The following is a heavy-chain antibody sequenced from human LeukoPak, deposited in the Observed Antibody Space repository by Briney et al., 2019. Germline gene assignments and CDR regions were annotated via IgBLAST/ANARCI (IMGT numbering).Heavy chain of an antibody. CDR2: MNPNSGNT. D-gene: IGHD3-3*01. CDR1: GYTFTSYD. CDR3: ARGNYDFWSGPSPTDY. Sequence: ASVKVSCKASGYTFTSYDINWVRQATGQGLEWMGWMNPNSGNTGYAQKFQGRVTITRNTSISTAYMELSSLRTEDTAVYYCARGNYDFWSGPSPTDYWGQGTLVTVSS. J-gene: IGHJ4*02. V-gene: IGHV1-8*03.